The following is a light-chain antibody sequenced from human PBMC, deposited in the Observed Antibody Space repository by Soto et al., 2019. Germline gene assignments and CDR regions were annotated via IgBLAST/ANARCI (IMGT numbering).Light chain of an antibody. CDR1: QSVSSNY. CDR3: QQYGSSPTT. J-gene: IGKJ1*01. Sequence: EIVLTQSPGTLSLSPGERATLSCRASQSVSSNYLAWYQQKPGQAPRLLIYGASSRATGIPDRFVGSGSGTDFTLTISRLEPEDFAVYYCQQYGSSPTTFGQGTKVDIK. V-gene: IGKV3-20*01. CDR2: GAS.